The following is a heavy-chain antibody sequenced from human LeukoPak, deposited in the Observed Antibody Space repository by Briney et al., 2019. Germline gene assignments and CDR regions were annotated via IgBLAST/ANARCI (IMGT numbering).Heavy chain of an antibody. Sequence: GESLKISCKGSGYTFTNYWIGWVRQMPGKGLEWMGIVLPGDSDTRYIPYFRGQVTISADKSISTTYLQWSSVKASDTAMYYCARLSTFSSSWVDYWGQGTLVTVSS. CDR3: ARLSTFSSSWVDY. CDR2: VLPGDSDT. D-gene: IGHD2-2*01. J-gene: IGHJ4*02. V-gene: IGHV5-51*01. CDR1: GYTFTNYW.